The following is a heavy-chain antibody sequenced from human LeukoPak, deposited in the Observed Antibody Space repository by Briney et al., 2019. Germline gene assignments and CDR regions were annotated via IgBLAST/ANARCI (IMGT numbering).Heavy chain of an antibody. D-gene: IGHD6-13*01. CDR1: GGTFSSYA. V-gene: IGHV1-69*06. Sequence: ASVTVSCTASGGTFSSYAISWVRQAPGQGLEWMGGIIPIFGTANYAQKFQGRVTITADKSTSTAYMELSSLRSEDTAVYYCARGGYSSSWQYYYYYYMDVWGKGTTVTVSS. J-gene: IGHJ6*03. CDR2: IIPIFGTA. CDR3: ARGGYSSSWQYYYYYYMDV.